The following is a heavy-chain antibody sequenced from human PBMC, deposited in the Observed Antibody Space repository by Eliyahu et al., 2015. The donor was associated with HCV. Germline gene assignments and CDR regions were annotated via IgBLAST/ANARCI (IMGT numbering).Heavy chain of an antibody. V-gene: IGHV3-64D*06. Sequence: EVQMVESGGGLVQPGGSLRLSCSASGFTFXSYAMHWVRQAPGKGLECVSAINYNGDNTFYSDSVKGRFTISRDNSKNTVYLQMSSLRAEDTALYYCVVGSNGYNDEAGLDVWGQGTTVIVSS. CDR2: INYNGDNT. D-gene: IGHD5-24*01. J-gene: IGHJ6*02. CDR1: GFTFXSYA. CDR3: VVGSNGYNDEAGLDV.